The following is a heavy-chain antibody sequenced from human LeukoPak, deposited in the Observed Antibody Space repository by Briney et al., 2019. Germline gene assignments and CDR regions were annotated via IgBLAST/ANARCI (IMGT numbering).Heavy chain of an antibody. CDR2: IKQDGSEK. Sequence: GGSLRLSCAASGFTFSSYWMSWVRQAPGKGLEWVANIKQDGSEKYYVDSVKGRFTISRDNAKNSLYLQMNSLRAEDTAVYYYARGRFLESTWFDYWGQGTLVTVSS. V-gene: IGHV3-7*01. J-gene: IGHJ4*02. CDR1: GFTFSSYW. D-gene: IGHD3-3*01. CDR3: ARGRFLESTWFDY.